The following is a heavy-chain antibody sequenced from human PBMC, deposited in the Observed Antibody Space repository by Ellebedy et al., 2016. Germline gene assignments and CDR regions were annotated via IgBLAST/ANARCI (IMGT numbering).Heavy chain of an antibody. CDR3: ATLTIPGGSDY. D-gene: IGHD3-3*01. CDR2: IYYSGST. J-gene: IGHJ4*02. CDR1: GGPISSRTYY. V-gene: IGHV4-39*07. Sequence: SETLSLXCTVSGGPISSRTYYWGWIRQPPGKGLEWIGSIYYSGSTYYNPSLKTRVTISIDTSRNQFSLKLSSVTAADTAVYYCATLTIPGGSDYWGQGTLVTVSS.